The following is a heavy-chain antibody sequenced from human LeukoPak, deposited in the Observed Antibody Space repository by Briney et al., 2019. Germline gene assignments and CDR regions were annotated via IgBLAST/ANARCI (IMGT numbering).Heavy chain of an antibody. CDR2: IKSKTDGGTT. J-gene: IGHJ4*02. V-gene: IGHV3-15*01. D-gene: IGHD4-11*01. Sequence: GGSLRLSCAASGFTFSNAWMSWVRQAPGKGLEWVGRIKSKTDGGTTDYAAPVKGRFTISRDDSKNTLYLQMNSLKTEDTAVYYCTTELDSNYEVYFDYWGQGTLVTVSS. CDR1: GFTFSNAW. CDR3: TTELDSNYEVYFDY.